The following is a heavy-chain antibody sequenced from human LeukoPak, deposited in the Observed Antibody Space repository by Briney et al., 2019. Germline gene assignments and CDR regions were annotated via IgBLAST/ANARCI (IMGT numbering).Heavy chain of an antibody. CDR2: FRIKAHGGTT. Sequence: GGSLRLSCTASGFGFCNYAVSGVRQAPGKGLEWVGFFRIKAHGGTTEYAASVKGRFTISRDDSKSIAYLQMNSLKAEVTAVYYCTRGTPSYGDYVLIFDYWGQGTLVTVSS. CDR3: TRGTPSYGDYVLIFDY. CDR1: GFGFCNYA. D-gene: IGHD4-17*01. V-gene: IGHV3-49*04. J-gene: IGHJ4*02.